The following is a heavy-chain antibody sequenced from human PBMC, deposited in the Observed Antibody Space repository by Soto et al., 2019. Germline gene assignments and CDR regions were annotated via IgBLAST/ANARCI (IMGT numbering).Heavy chain of an antibody. J-gene: IGHJ6*02. Sequence: GGSLRLSCAASGFTFSSYGMHWVRQAPGKGLEWVAVLSYDGSNKYYADSVKGRFTISRDNSKNTLYLQMNSLRAEDTAVYYCAKDEGAYYYDSSGYYPAVYGMDVWGQGTTVTVSS. V-gene: IGHV3-30*18. CDR2: LSYDGSNK. CDR1: GFTFSSYG. CDR3: AKDEGAYYYDSSGYYPAVYGMDV. D-gene: IGHD3-22*01.